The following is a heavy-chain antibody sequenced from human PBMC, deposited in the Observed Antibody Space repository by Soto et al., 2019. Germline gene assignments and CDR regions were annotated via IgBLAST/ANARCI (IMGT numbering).Heavy chain of an antibody. D-gene: IGHD3-16*01. Sequence: ASVKVSCKASGYTFTGYYIHWVRQAPGQGLEWMGWIHPNSGGTEYSQKFQGWVTMTRDTSISTAYMELTRLRSDDTAVYYCAREDSDNYNYGGRNSRFDPWGQGTLVTVSS. CDR1: GYTFTGYY. CDR2: IHPNSGGT. J-gene: IGHJ5*02. CDR3: AREDSDNYNYGGRNSRFDP. V-gene: IGHV1-2*04.